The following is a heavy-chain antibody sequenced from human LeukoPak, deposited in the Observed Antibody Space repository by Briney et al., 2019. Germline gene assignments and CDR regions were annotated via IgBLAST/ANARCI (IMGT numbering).Heavy chain of an antibody. D-gene: IGHD3-22*01. Sequence: SETPSLTCTVSGGSISSSSYYWGWIRQPPGQGLEWIGRISYSGNTYYSPSLKSRVTMSVDTSKNHFSLRLTSVTAADTAVYYCARLTHSYYSDTSGYYPYYYMDVWGKGTTVTVTS. V-gene: IGHV4-39*02. CDR1: GGSISSSSYY. CDR2: ISYSGNT. J-gene: IGHJ6*03. CDR3: ARLTHSYYSDTSGYYPYYYMDV.